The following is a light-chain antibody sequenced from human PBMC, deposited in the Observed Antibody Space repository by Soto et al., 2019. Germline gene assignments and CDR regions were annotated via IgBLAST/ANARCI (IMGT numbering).Light chain of an antibody. Sequence: EIVLTQSPGTLSLSPGESATLLCRASQFVSSSYLAWYQQKPGQAPRLLIYGASSRATGIPDRFSGSGSGTDFTLTISRLEPEDFAVYYCQQYGSSPWTFGQGTKVDI. CDR2: GAS. V-gene: IGKV3-20*01. CDR1: QFVSSSY. J-gene: IGKJ1*01. CDR3: QQYGSSPWT.